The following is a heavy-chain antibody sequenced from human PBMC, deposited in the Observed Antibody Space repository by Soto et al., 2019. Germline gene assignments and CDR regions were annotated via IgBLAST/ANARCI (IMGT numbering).Heavy chain of an antibody. J-gene: IGHJ4*02. CDR1: GYIFTSYY. CDR3: ARGSDNYYDSSGLGAY. CDR2: VNPSGGDT. D-gene: IGHD3-22*01. Sequence: QVHLVQSGAEVKRPGASVKVSCKASGYIFTSYYIHWVRQAPGQGLEWMGMVNPSGGDTSYAQKFQGRVTMTSDTSTNTVYMDLRSLRSEDTAIYYCARGSDNYYDSSGLGAYWGQGTLVTVSS. V-gene: IGHV1-46*01.